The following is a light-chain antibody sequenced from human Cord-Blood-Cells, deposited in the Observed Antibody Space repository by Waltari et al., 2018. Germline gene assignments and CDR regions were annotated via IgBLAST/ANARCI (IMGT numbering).Light chain of an antibody. CDR2: GAS. CDR1: QSVSSSY. J-gene: IGKJ2*01. V-gene: IGKV3-20*01. Sequence: EIVLTHSPGTLSLSPGERAILSCRASQSVSSSYLAWYQQKPGQAPRLLIYGASSRATGIPDRFSGSGSGTDFTLTISRLEPEDFAVYYCQQYGSSYTFGQGTKLEIK. CDR3: QQYGSSYT.